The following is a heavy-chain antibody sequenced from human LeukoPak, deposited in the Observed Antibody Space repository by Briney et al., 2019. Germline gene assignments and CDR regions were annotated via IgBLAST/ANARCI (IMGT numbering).Heavy chain of an antibody. CDR1: GYTITGYY. V-gene: IGHV1-2*02. D-gene: IGHD3-3*01. J-gene: IGHJ5*02. CDR3: ARDERYYDFWSGYYP. CDR2: INPNSGGT. Sequence: VASVKVSCKAPGYTITGYYMHWVRQAPGQGLEWMGWINPNSGGTNYAQKFQGRVTMTRDTSISTAYMVLSRLRSDDTAVYYCARDERYYDFWSGYYPWGQGTLVTVSS.